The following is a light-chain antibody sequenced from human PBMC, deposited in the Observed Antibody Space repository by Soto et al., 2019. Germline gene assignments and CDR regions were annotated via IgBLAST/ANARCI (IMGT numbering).Light chain of an antibody. Sequence: VVTQPPSASGTPGQRVTISCSGSGSSIGTNTVNWYRQLPGTAPKLLIYGNNQRPSGVPDRFSGSKSGTSASLAISGLQSEDEAEYYCAAWDGSLNNVLFGGGTKLTVL. CDR1: GSSIGTNT. V-gene: IGLV1-44*01. CDR3: AAWDGSLNNVL. J-gene: IGLJ2*01. CDR2: GNN.